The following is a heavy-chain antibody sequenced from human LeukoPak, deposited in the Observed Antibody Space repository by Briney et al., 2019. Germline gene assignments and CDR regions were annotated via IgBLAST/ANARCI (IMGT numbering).Heavy chain of an antibody. V-gene: IGHV3-30*02. CDR3: AKDPTHYRVWDDYDSTVLSY. CDR1: GFTFSSYG. Sequence: GGSLRLSCAASGFTFSSYGMHWVRQAPGKGLEWAAFIRYDGSNKYYADSVKGRFTISRDNSKNTLYLQMDSLRAADTAVYYCAKDPTHYRVWDDYDSTVLSYWGQGTLVTVSS. J-gene: IGHJ4*02. CDR2: IRYDGSNK. D-gene: IGHD3-22*01.